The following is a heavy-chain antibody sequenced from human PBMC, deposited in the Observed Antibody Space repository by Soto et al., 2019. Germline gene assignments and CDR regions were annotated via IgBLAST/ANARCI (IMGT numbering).Heavy chain of an antibody. CDR2: IKQDGSEK. Sequence: GGSLRLSCAASGFTFSSYWMSWVRQAPGKGLEWVANIKQDGSEKYYVDSVKGRFSISRDNAKNSLYLQMNSLRAEDTAVYYCARGPELEITMVRGVLDYFDYWGQGTLVTVSS. D-gene: IGHD3-10*01. V-gene: IGHV3-7*01. CDR3: ARGPELEITMVRGVLDYFDY. CDR1: GFTFSSYW. J-gene: IGHJ4*02.